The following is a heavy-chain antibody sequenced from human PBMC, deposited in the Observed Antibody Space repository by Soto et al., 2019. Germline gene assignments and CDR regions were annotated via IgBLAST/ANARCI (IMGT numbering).Heavy chain of an antibody. CDR2: MNPNSGNT. V-gene: IGHV1-8*01. Sequence: SVKVSCKASAYTFTSYDVNWVRQATGQGLEWMGWMNPNSGNTGYAQKFQGRVTMTRNTSISTAYMELSSLRSEDTAVYYCAREAGDCSSTSCSPFDYWGQGTLVTASS. CDR3: AREAGDCSSTSCSPFDY. CDR1: AYTFTSYD. D-gene: IGHD2-2*01. J-gene: IGHJ4*02.